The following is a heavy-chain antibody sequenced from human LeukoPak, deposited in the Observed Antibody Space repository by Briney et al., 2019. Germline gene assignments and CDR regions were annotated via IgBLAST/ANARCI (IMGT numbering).Heavy chain of an antibody. Sequence: GGSLRLSCTASGFTLGDYAMSWVRQAPGKGLEWVGFIRSKAYGGTTEYAASVKGRFTISRDDSKSIAYLQMNSLKTEDTAVYYCTSNYYDSSGYPIAYYFDYWGQGTLVTVSS. D-gene: IGHD3-22*01. J-gene: IGHJ4*02. CDR1: GFTLGDYA. CDR3: TSNYYDSSGYPIAYYFDY. V-gene: IGHV3-49*04. CDR2: IRSKAYGGTT.